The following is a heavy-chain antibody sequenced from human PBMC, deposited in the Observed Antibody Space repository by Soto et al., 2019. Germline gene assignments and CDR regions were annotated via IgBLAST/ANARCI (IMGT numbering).Heavy chain of an antibody. D-gene: IGHD7-27*01. V-gene: IGHV4-31*03. CDR3: ARSHRDNWGSPDYFDY. CDR1: GGSISSGGYY. CDR2: IYYNGDT. J-gene: IGHJ4*02. Sequence: QVQLQESGPGLVKPSQTLSLTCTVSGGSISSGGYYWSWIRQHPGKGLEWIGYIYYNGDTYYNPSLKRRVSISIDTSKNQFSLRLTSVTAADTAVYYCARSHRDNWGSPDYFDYLGQGTLVTVSS.